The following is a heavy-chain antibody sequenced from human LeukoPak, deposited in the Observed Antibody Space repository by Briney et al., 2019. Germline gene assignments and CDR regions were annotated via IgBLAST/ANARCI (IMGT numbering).Heavy chain of an antibody. V-gene: IGHV4-34*01. CDR2: SSPTGDIT. CDR1: GGSFSGNY. J-gene: IGHJ4*02. CDR3: ARVPDFIARPCDS. D-gene: IGHD2-21*01. Sequence: SETLSLTCAVYGGSFSGNYWTLIRLTPGRGLEWIGESSPTGDITGYNPSLKGRATISVDTSRKQFSLKLTSVTAADTGVYYCARVPDFIARPCDSWGPGTLVTVSS.